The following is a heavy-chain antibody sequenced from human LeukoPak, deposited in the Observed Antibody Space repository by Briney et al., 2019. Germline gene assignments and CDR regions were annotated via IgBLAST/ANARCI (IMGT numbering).Heavy chain of an antibody. V-gene: IGHV3-23*01. D-gene: IGHD6-13*01. CDR1: LFTFSGYT. CDR3: EKRYSSSLYYFDY. CDR2: ITGTGGSS. Sequence: GGSLRLSSAPSLFTFSGYTMNSVPQAPGKGLEWVSLITGTGGSSNYADSVKGRFTISRDNSKNTLYLQMNSLRAEDTAVYYCEKRYSSSLYYFDYWGQGTLVTVSS. J-gene: IGHJ4*02.